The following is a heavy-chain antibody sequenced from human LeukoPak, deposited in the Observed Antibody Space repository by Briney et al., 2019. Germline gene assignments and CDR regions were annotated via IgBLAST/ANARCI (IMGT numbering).Heavy chain of an antibody. CDR2: ISTDGSST. J-gene: IGHJ5*02. CDR1: GFTFSSYW. V-gene: IGHV3-74*01. Sequence: GGSLRLSCAASGFTFSSYWMHWVRQGPGKGLVWVSRISTDGSSTDYADSVKGRFTISRENAKNTLYLQMNSLRAEDTAVYYCARTRTLPIAGGFDTWGQGSLVTVPS. CDR3: ARTRTLPIAGGFDT. D-gene: IGHD3-16*01.